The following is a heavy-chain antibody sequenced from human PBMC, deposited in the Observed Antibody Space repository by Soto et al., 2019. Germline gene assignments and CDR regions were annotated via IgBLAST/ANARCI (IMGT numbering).Heavy chain of an antibody. V-gene: IGHV4-39*01. Sequence: QLLLQESGPGLVKPSETLSLTCTVSGGSSSSTTYYWGWIRQSLGKGLVWIGNIYSGGNTYYDPSRKSRFTITVDTSKTHLPLQLISMTAAGPAIYYCAGQSYESLGYFYAYWGQVTLVTISS. CDR1: GGSSSSTTYY. CDR2: IYSGGNT. D-gene: IGHD3-22*01. CDR3: AGQSYESLGYFYAY. J-gene: IGHJ4*02.